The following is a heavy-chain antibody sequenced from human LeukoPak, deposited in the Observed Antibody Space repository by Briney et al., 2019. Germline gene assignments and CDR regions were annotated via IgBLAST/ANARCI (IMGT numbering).Heavy chain of an antibody. J-gene: IGHJ4*02. D-gene: IGHD6-13*01. CDR3: ARRGTSSSWAHFDY. Sequence: GGSLRLSCAASGFTLSTFWMNWVRQAPGKGLEWVVNIKQDGSEKYYVDSVKGRFTISRDNAKNSLYLQMNSLEAEDTAVYYCARRGTSSSWAHFDYWGQGSLVTVSS. CDR1: GFTLSTFW. V-gene: IGHV3-7*05. CDR2: IKQDGSEK.